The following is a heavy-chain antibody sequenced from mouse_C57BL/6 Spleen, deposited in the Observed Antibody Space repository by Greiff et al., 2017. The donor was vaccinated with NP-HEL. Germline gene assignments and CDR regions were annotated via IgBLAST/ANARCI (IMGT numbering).Heavy chain of an antibody. CDR3: ARWRLPIAMDY. CDR1: GYSFTGYY. CDR2: INPSTGGT. D-gene: IGHD2-2*01. V-gene: IGHV1-42*01. J-gene: IGHJ4*01. Sequence: VQLQQSGPELVKPGASVKISCKASGYSFTGYYMNWVKQSPEKSLEWIGEINPSTGGTTYNQKFKAKATLTLEKSSSTAYMQLKSLTSEDSAVYYCARWRLPIAMDYWGQGTSVTVSS.